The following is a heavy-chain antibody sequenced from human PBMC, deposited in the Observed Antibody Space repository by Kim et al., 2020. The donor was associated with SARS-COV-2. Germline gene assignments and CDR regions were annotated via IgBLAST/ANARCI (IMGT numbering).Heavy chain of an antibody. CDR3: ASECCSGNNCYDY. D-gene: IGHD2-15*01. J-gene: IGHJ4*02. Sequence: GGSLRLSCAASGFTFSRYWMNWVRQAPGKGLEWVANIKQDGSETYYVDSVKGRFTISRDNAKNSLCLQMNSLRAEDTAVYYCASECCSGNNCYDYWGQGALVTVSS. CDR1: GFTFSRYW. CDR2: IKQDGSET. V-gene: IGHV3-7*01.